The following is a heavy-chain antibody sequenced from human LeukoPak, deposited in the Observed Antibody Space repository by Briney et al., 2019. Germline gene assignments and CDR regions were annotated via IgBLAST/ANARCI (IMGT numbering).Heavy chain of an antibody. CDR1: GFSFSSYA. J-gene: IGHJ6*02. CDR2: INHNGNVN. V-gene: IGHV3-7*03. Sequence: GGSLRLSCAASGFSFSSYAMSWVRQAPGKGLEWVASINHNGNVNYYVDSVKGRFTISRDNAKNSLYLQMSNLRAEDTAVYFCARGGGLDVWGQGATVTVSS. CDR3: ARGGGLDV. D-gene: IGHD3-16*01.